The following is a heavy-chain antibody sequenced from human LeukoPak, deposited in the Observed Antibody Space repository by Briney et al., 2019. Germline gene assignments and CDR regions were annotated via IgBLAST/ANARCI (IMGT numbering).Heavy chain of an antibody. D-gene: IGHD4-23*01. CDR1: GYTFTSYG. Sequence: ASVKVSCKASGYTFTSYGISWVRQAPGQGLEWMGWISAYNGNTNYAQKLRGRVTMTTDTSTSTAYMELRSLRSDDTAVYYCARMTTVVTTFYYYYYMDVWGKGTTVTVSS. CDR3: ARMTTVVTTFYYYYYMDV. J-gene: IGHJ6*03. V-gene: IGHV1-18*01. CDR2: ISAYNGNT.